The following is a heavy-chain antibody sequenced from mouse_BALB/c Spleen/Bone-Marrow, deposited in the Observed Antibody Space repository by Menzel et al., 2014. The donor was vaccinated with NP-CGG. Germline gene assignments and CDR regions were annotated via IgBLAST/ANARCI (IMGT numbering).Heavy chain of an antibody. D-gene: IGHD2-4*01. J-gene: IGHJ3*01. CDR3: SRNYDYDEGAWFTY. CDR2: IFPGTDTS. Sequence: QVQLQQSGAEVVKPGASVKLSCKTSGYTFTNYWIQWVKHRPGQGLGWIGEIFPGTDTSYYNEKFKDKATLTVDTSSSTAYIQLSDLTSEDSAVYFCSRNYDYDEGAWFTYWGDATLANVSA. V-gene: IGHV1S132*01. CDR1: GYTFTNYW.